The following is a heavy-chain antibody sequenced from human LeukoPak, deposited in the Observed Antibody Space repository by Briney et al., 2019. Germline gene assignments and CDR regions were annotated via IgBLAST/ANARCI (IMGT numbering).Heavy chain of an antibody. CDR1: GYTFTDYY. J-gene: IGHJ4*02. V-gene: IGHV1-2*02. D-gene: IGHD2-21*02. CDR3: ARGDETYCGGDCYSGLDY. Sequence: ASVEVSCKASGYTFTDYYMHWVRQAPGQGLEWMGWINPNSGGTYYAQKFQGRVTMTLGTSISTAHMELGRLRSDDTAVYYCARGDETYCGGDCYSGLDYWGQGTLVTVSS. CDR2: INPNSGGT.